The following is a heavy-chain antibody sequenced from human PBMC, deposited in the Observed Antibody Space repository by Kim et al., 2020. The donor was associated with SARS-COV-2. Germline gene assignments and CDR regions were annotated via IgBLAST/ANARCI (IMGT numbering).Heavy chain of an antibody. J-gene: IGHJ4*02. Sequence: ASVKVSCKASGYTFTSYYMHWVRQAPGQGLEWMGIINPSGGSTSYAQKFQGRVTMTRDTSTSTVYMELSSLRSEDTAVYYCAQGMNYYDSSGPADYWGQGTLVTVSS. V-gene: IGHV1-46*01. CDR3: AQGMNYYDSSGPADY. D-gene: IGHD3-22*01. CDR1: GYTFTSYY. CDR2: INPSGGST.